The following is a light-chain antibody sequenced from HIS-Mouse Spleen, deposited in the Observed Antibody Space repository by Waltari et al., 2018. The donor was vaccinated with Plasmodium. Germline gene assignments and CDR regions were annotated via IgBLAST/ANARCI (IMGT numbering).Light chain of an antibody. CDR3: QSADSSGTPNWV. CDR1: ALPKQY. J-gene: IGLJ3*02. Sequence: SYELTQPPSVSVSPGQTARITCSGDALPKQYAYWYQQKPGQGPVVVIYKDSERPSGIPERFSGSSSGTTVTLTISGVQAEDEADYYCQSADSSGTPNWVFGGGTKLTVL. V-gene: IGLV3-25*03. CDR2: KDS.